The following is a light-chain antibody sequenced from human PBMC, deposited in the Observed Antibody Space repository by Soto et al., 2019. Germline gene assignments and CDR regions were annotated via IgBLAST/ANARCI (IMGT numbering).Light chain of an antibody. CDR2: DTS. CDR3: QHYGRSPPSWT. V-gene: IGKV3-20*01. CDR1: QSVSSSH. Sequence: IVLTQSPGTLSLSPGERATLSCRASQSVSSSHLAWYQQKPGQPPRLLIFDTSNRATGIPDRFSGSGSGTDFTLTISSLRPEDFAVYYCQHYGRSPPSWTFGQGTKVEIK. J-gene: IGKJ1*01.